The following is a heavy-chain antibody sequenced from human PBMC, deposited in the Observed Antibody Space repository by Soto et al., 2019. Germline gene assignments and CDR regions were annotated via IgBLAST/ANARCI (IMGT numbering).Heavy chain of an antibody. CDR3: ARERWELTDDAFDI. Sequence: ASVKVSCKASGYTFTSYGISWVRQAPGQGLEWMGWISAYNGNTNYAQKLRGRVTMTTDTSTSTAYMELRSLRSDDTAVYYCARERWELTDDAFDIWGQGTMVTVSS. CDR1: GYTFTSYG. V-gene: IGHV1-18*01. J-gene: IGHJ3*02. CDR2: ISAYNGNT. D-gene: IGHD1-26*01.